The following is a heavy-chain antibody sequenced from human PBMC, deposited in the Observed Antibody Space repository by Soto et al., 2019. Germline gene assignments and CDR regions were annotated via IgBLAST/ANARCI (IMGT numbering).Heavy chain of an antibody. CDR3: ARGWELLGYFQH. CDR1: GFTFSSYA. CDR2: ISGSGGST. J-gene: IGHJ1*01. D-gene: IGHD1-26*01. Sequence: EVQLLESGGGLVQPGGSLRLSCAASGFTFSSYAMSWVRQAPGKGLEWVSAISGSGGSTYYADSVKGRFTISRDNSKNTLYLQMNSRIAEDTAVYYCARGWELLGYFQHWGQGTLVTVSS. V-gene: IGHV3-23*01.